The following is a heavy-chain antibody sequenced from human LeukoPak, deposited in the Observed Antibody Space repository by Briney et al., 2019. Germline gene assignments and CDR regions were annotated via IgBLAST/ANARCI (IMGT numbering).Heavy chain of an antibody. CDR3: AKGNDYYGSGSYADY. V-gene: IGHV3-30*02. Sequence: GGSLRLSCAASGSTFSSYGMHWVRQAPGKGLEWVAFIRYDGSNKYYADSVKGRFTISRDNSKNTLYLQMNSLRAEDTAVYYCAKGNDYYGSGSYADYWGQGTLVTVSS. D-gene: IGHD3-10*01. CDR1: GSTFSSYG. CDR2: IRYDGSNK. J-gene: IGHJ4*02.